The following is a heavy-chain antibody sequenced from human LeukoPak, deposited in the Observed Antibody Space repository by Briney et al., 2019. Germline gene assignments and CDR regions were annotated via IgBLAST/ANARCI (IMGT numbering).Heavy chain of an antibody. D-gene: IGHD3-10*01. CDR1: GFTLSRYW. V-gene: IGHV3-74*01. CDR2: INTDGNII. Sequence: GGSLRLYCAASGFTLSRYWMDWVRQAPGKGLVWVSHINTDGNIITYADSVKGRFTISRDNAKNTLYLQMHSLRAEDTAVYYCARGFLPASYGMDVWGQGTTVTVS. J-gene: IGHJ6*02. CDR3: ARGFLPASYGMDV.